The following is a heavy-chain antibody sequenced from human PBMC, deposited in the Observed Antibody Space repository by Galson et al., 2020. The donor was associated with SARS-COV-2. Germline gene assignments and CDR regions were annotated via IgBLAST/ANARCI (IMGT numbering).Heavy chain of an antibody. Sequence: TGGSLRLSCAASGFTFSSYAMRWVRQAPGKGLEWVSAISGSGGSTYYADSVKGRFTISRDNSKNTLYLQMNSLRAEDTAVYYCAKGERITMIGVVTFFDYWGQGTLVTVSS. D-gene: IGHD3-22*01. V-gene: IGHV3-23*01. CDR3: AKGERITMIGVVTFFDY. CDR2: ISGSGGST. J-gene: IGHJ4*02. CDR1: GFTFSSYA.